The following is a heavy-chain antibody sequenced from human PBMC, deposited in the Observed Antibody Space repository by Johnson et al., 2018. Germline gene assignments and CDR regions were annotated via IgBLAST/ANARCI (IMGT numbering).Heavy chain of an antibody. D-gene: IGHD3-22*01. CDR2: INHSGST. CDR1: GGSFSGYY. Sequence: QVQLQQWGAGLLKPSETLSLTCAVYGGSFSGYYWSWIRQPPGKGLEWIGEINHSGSTNYNQSLKSRVTISVDTSENQFSLKLSSVTAAATAVYYWARGGYYESSGYYPDAFDIGGQGTMVTVSS. V-gene: IGHV4-34*01. J-gene: IGHJ3*02. CDR3: ARGGYYESSGYYPDAFDI.